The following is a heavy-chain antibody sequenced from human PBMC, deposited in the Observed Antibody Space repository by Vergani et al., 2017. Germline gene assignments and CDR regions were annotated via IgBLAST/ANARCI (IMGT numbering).Heavy chain of an antibody. CDR1: GGSITSSSYY. CDR3: ARPERSSGWFDP. V-gene: IGHV4-39*01. CDR2: IYHRGGA. Sequence: QLHLQESGPGLVKPSETLSLTCTVSGGSITSSSYYWGWIRQPPGKGLEWIGNIYHRGGAYYNPSLKGRVTISVDTSKNQFSLKLSSVTAADTAVYYCARPERSSGWFDPWGQGTLVTVSS. D-gene: IGHD6-19*01. J-gene: IGHJ5*02.